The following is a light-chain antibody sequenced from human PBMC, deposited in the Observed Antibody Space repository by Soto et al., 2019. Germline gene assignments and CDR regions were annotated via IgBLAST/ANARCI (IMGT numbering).Light chain of an antibody. CDR2: MVS. V-gene: IGLV2-14*01. Sequence: QSALTQPASVSGSPGQSITISCTGTSSDVGNYNYVSWYQQYPGRVPKLLIYMVSNRPSGVSNRFSGSKSGNTASLTISGLQAEDETDYYCFSYTSSGTYVFGTGTKVTVL. J-gene: IGLJ1*01. CDR3: FSYTSSGTYV. CDR1: SSDVGNYNY.